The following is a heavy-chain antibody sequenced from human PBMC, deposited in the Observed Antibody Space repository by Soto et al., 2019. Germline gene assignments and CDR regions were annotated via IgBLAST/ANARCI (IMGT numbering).Heavy chain of an antibody. D-gene: IGHD7-27*01. V-gene: IGHV4-34*01. CDR2: INHSGST. CDR1: GGSFGGCY. J-gene: IGHJ4*02. Sequence: QVQLQQWGAGLLKPSETLSLTCAVYGGSFGGCYWNWIRQPPGKGLEWIGEINHSGSTNYNPSLKSRVTLSVDTSKNQFSLKLSSVTAADTAVYYCARGWGRIFDYWGQGTLVTVSS. CDR3: ARGWGRIFDY.